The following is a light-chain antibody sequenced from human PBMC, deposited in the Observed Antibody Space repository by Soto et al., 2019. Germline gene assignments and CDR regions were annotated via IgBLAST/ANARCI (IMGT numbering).Light chain of an antibody. CDR3: SSFAGNNNLV. Sequence: QSALTQPPSASGSPGQSVTISCTGTSSDVGGYNYVSWYQQHPGKAPKLMISEVSKRPSGVPDRFSSSKSVNTASLTVSWLQAEEEADYCCSSFAGNNNLVFGGGTKLTVL. CDR2: EVS. J-gene: IGLJ2*01. V-gene: IGLV2-8*01. CDR1: SSDVGGYNY.